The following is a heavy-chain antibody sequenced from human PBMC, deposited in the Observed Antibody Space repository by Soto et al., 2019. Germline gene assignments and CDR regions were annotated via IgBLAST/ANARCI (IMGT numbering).Heavy chain of an antibody. CDR2: IYCSGST. D-gene: IGHD2-15*01. CDR1: GGSISSSSYY. CDR3: ARTKDCSGGSCYSDAFDI. Sequence: SETLSLTCTVSGGSISSSSYYWGWIRQPPGKGLEWIGSIYCSGSTYYNPSLKSRVTISVDTSKNQFSLKLSSVTAADTAVYYCARTKDCSGGSCYSDAFDIWGQGTMVTVSS. J-gene: IGHJ3*02. V-gene: IGHV4-39*01.